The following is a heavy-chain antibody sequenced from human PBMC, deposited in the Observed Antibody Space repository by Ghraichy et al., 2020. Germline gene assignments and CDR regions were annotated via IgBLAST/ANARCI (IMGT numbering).Heavy chain of an antibody. Sequence: GGSLRLSCAASGFTLSSHWMTWVRQAPGKGLEWVANIEHDGSEKYYVDSVKGRFTISRDNAKNSLYLQMSSLRAEDTAVYYCARDSALRLEGYSDLWGRGTLVTVSS. D-gene: IGHD3-10*01. CDR1: GFTLSSHW. CDR3: ARDSALRLEGYSDL. V-gene: IGHV3-7*01. CDR2: IEHDGSEK. J-gene: IGHJ2*01.